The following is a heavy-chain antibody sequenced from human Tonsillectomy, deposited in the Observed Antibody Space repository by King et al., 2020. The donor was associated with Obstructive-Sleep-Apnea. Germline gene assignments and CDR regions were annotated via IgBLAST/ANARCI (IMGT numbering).Heavy chain of an antibody. Sequence: QLVQSGAEVKKPGASVKVSCKASGYTFTGYYMHWVRQAPGQGLEWMGRINPNSGGTKYAQKFQGRVTMTRDTSISTAYLELSRLRSDDTAVYYCARPYYDILTGYYPGRDAFDIWGQGTMVTVSS. D-gene: IGHD3-9*01. CDR1: GYTFTGYY. CDR3: ARPYYDILTGYYPGRDAFDI. V-gene: IGHV1-2*02. CDR2: INPNSGGT. J-gene: IGHJ3*02.